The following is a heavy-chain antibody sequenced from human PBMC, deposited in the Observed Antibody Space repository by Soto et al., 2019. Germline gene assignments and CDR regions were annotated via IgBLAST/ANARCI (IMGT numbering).Heavy chain of an antibody. V-gene: IGHV4-34*01. CDR3: ARGSSYYGSFMDV. CDR2: INHSGST. Sequence: SETLSLTCAVYGGSFIGYYWSWSRQPPGKGLEWIGEINHSGSTNYNPSLKSRVTISVDTSKNQFSLKLSSVTAADTAVYYCARGSSYYGSFMDVWGQGTTVTVSS. J-gene: IGHJ6*02. CDR1: GGSFIGYY. D-gene: IGHD3-10*01.